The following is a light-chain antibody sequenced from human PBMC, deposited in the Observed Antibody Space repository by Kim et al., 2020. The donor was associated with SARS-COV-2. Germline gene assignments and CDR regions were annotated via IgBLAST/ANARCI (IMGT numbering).Light chain of an antibody. CDR3: QVWDSSSVYRV. J-gene: IGLJ3*02. V-gene: IGLV3-21*04. CDR2: YDS. Sequence: SYELTQPPSVSVAPGKTARITCGGNNIGSKSVHWYQQKPGQSPVLVIYYDSDRPSGIPERFSGSNSGNTATLTISRVEAVDEADYYCQVWDSSSVYRVFGGGNQLTVL. CDR1: NIGSKS.